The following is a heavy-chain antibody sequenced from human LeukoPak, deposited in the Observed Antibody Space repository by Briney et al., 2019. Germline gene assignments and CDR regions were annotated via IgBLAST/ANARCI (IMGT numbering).Heavy chain of an antibody. J-gene: IGHJ4*02. V-gene: IGHV4-38-2*01. CDR2: MSHSGST. D-gene: IGHD3-22*01. Sequence: SETLSLTCGVSGCSISSGYHWGWIRQPTGKGLEWIGSMSHSGSTYYNPSLKSRVTISVDTSKNQFSVKLSSVTAADTAVYHCARHHLYDSSGDGRYYFDYWGQGTLVTVSS. CDR1: GCSISSGYH. CDR3: ARHHLYDSSGDGRYYFDY.